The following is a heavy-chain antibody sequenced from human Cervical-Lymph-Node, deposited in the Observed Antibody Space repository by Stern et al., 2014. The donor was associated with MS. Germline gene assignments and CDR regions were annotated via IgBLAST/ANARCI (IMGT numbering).Heavy chain of an antibody. V-gene: IGHV1-8*01. D-gene: IGHD1-26*01. J-gene: IGHJ3*02. CDR3: ATSSLPSDAFDI. CDR1: GYTFTSYD. Sequence: QVQLVESGAEVKKPGASVKVSCKASGYTFTSYDINWVRQATGQGLEWMGWMNPNSGNTGYAQKFQGRVTMTRNTSISTAYMELSSLRSEDTAVYYCATSSLPSDAFDIWGQGTMVTVSS. CDR2: MNPNSGNT.